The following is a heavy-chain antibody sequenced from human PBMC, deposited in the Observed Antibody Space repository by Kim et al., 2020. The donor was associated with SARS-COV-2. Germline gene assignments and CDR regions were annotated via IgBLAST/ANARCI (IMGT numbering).Heavy chain of an antibody. V-gene: IGHV1-3*01. CDR3: ARGSFGVVIMRGIFDY. CDR1: GYTFTSYA. J-gene: IGHJ4*02. CDR2: INAGNGNT. Sequence: ASVKVSCKASGYTFTSYAMHWVRQAPGQRLEWMGWINAGNGNTKYSQKFQGRVTITRDTSASTAYMELSSLRSEDTAVYYCARGSFGVVIMRGIFDYWGQGTLVTVSS. D-gene: IGHD3-3*01.